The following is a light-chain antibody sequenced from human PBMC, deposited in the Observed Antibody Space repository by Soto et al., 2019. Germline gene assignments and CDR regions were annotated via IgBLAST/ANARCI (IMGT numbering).Light chain of an antibody. J-gene: IGKJ1*01. CDR3: QHFNSWPLL. CDR2: GAS. CDR1: QNVNNR. V-gene: IGKV3-15*01. Sequence: EIVMTQSPAMLSVSPGERATLSCRASQNVNNRLAWYQQKAGQPPRLLIYGASTRATGIPARFSGSGSGTEITLTICSLQSEDFAVYYCQHFNSWPLLFGQGTKVEIK.